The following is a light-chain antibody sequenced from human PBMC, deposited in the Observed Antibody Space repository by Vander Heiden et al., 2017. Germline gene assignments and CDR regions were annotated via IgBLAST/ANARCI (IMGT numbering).Light chain of an antibody. CDR1: QSISNY. V-gene: IGKV1-39*01. Sequence: DIQMTQSPSSLSASVGDRVTITCRASQSISNYLNWYQLKPGKAPKVLIYAASSLQSGVPARFNGSGSGTEFTLTISRLQPEDSATYFCQQSDSFPQTFGQGTKVEIK. CDR3: QQSDSFPQT. J-gene: IGKJ2*01. CDR2: AAS.